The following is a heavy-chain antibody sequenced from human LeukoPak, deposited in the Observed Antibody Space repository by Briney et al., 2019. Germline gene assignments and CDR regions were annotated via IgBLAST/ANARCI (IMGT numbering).Heavy chain of an antibody. D-gene: IGHD6-13*01. V-gene: IGHV4-39*07. CDR3: ARVGFRIAAAHGMDV. J-gene: IGHJ6*02. CDR2: IYYSGST. CDR1: GGSISSSSYY. Sequence: SETLSLTCTVSGGSISSSSYYWGWIRQPPGKGLEWIGSIYYSGSTYYNPSLKSRVTISVDTSKNQFSLKLSSVTAADTAVYYCARVGFRIAAAHGMDVWGQGTTVTVSS.